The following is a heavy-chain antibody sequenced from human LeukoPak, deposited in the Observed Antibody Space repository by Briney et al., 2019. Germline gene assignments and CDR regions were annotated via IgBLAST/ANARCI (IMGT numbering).Heavy chain of an antibody. Sequence: GGSLGLSCAASRFTLSNYWMGWVRQAPGKGLEWVANIKQDGSETYYVDSVKGRFTISRDNAKNSLSLQMNSLRAEDTAVYYCARQRGSGCLDYWGQGTLVTVSS. V-gene: IGHV3-7*01. CDR2: IKQDGSET. CDR3: ARQRGSGCLDY. CDR1: RFTLSNYW. J-gene: IGHJ4*02. D-gene: IGHD6-19*01.